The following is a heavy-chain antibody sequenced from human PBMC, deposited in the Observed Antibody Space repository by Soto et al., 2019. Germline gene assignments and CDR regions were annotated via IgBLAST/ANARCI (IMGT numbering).Heavy chain of an antibody. CDR1: GYTFTSYG. CDR2: ISAYNGNT. Sequence: VKVSCKASGYTFTSYGISWVRQAPGQGLEWMGWISAYNGNTNYAQKLQGRVTMTTGTSTSTAYMELRSLRSDDTAVYYCARVSWIQLWFFFDYWGQGTLVTVSS. CDR3: ARVSWIQLWFFFDY. D-gene: IGHD5-18*01. V-gene: IGHV1-18*01. J-gene: IGHJ4*02.